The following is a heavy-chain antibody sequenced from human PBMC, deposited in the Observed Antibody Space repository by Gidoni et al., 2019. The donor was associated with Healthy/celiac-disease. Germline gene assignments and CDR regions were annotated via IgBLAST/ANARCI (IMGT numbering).Heavy chain of an antibody. CDR2: IYHSGST. D-gene: IGHD1-26*01. V-gene: IGHV4-4*03. Sequence: QVQLQESGPGLVKPPGTLSLTRAVPGVSTSRSNWWSWVRQPPGKGLEWIGEIYHSGSTNYNPSLKSRVTISVDKSKNQFSLKLSSVTAADTAVYYCAREGGGSYYAVNWGQGTLVTVSS. J-gene: IGHJ4*02. CDR3: AREGGGSYYAVN. CDR1: GVSTSRSNW.